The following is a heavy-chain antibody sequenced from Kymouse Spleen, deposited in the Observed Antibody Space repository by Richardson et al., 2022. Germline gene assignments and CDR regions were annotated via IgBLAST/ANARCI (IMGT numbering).Heavy chain of an antibody. J-gene: IGHJ4*02. Sequence: QVQLQQWGAGLLKPSETLSLTCAVYGGSFSGYYWSWIRQPPGKGLEWIGEINHSGSTNYNPSLKSRVTISVDTSKNQFSLKLSSVTAADTAVYYCARRGIAAALFDYWGQGTLVTVSS. CDR3: ARRGIAAALFDY. V-gene: IGHV4-34*01. CDR1: GGSFSGYY. D-gene: IGHD6-13*01. CDR2: INHSGST.